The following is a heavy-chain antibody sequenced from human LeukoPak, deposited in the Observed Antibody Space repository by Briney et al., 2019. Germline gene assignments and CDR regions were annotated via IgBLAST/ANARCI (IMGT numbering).Heavy chain of an antibody. Sequence: GGSLRLSCAASGFTFRSYWMNWARQAPGKGLEWVASINHNGDVNYYVYSVKGRFTISRDNAKNSLYLQMSNLRAEDTAVYFCARGGGLDVWGQGATVTVSS. CDR3: ARGGGLDV. CDR1: GFTFRSYW. V-gene: IGHV3-7*03. J-gene: IGHJ6*02. D-gene: IGHD3-16*01. CDR2: INHNGDVN.